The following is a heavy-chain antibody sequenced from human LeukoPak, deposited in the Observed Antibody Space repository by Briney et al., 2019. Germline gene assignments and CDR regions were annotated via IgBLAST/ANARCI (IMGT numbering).Heavy chain of an antibody. CDR1: GGSISSYY. CDR3: ARGARGYPDDNFDY. J-gene: IGHJ4*02. CDR2: IYYSGST. D-gene: IGHD5-12*01. V-gene: IGHV4-59*01. Sequence: SKTLSLTCTVSGGSISSYYWSWIRQPPGKGLEWIGYIYYSGSTNYSPSLKSRVTISVDTSKKQFSLNLNSVTAADTAIYYCARGARGYPDDNFDYWGQGTLVTVSS.